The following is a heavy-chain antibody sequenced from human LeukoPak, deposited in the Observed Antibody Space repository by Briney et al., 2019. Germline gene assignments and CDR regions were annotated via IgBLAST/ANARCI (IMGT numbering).Heavy chain of an antibody. CDR3: ATVGTAMVLDY. D-gene: IGHD5-18*01. J-gene: IGHJ4*02. CDR2: IYSGGST. V-gene: IGHV3-53*01. Sequence: QSGGSLRLSCAAPGFTVSSNYMSWVRQAPGKGLEWVSVIYSGGSTYYADSVKGRFTISRDNSKNTLYLQMNSLRAEDTAVYYCATVGTAMVLDYWGQGTLVTVSS. CDR1: GFTVSSNY.